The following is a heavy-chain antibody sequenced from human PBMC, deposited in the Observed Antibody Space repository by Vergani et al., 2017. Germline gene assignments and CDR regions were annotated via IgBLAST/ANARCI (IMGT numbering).Heavy chain of an antibody. J-gene: IGHJ5*02. CDR2: IHHTGSA. D-gene: IGHD3-10*01. V-gene: IGHV4-38-2*01. Sequence: QVQLLELGRGLLKPSELLSLTCPVSGYSITSGYYWVCIRQPPGRGLEWIGSIHHTGSAYYNPSLKSRVTVSVDPSMNQVSLKLNSVTAADTAVYYCVRTVALWFGETKDGGWFDPWGQGTLVTVTS. CDR3: VRTVALWFGETKDGGWFDP. CDR1: GYSITSGYY.